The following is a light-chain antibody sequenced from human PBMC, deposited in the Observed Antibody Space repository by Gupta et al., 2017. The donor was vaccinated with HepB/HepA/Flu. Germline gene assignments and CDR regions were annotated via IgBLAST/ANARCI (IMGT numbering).Light chain of an antibody. V-gene: IGKV1-5*03. CDR2: KAS. J-gene: IGKJ2*04. Sequence: DIQMTQSPSTLSASVGDRVTITCRASQSISNWLAWYQQKPGKAPKPLMYKASSLESGVPSRFSGTGSGTEFTLTISSLQPDDFATYYCHCQQNKSHPGSFGQGTKLEMK. CDR3: HCQQNKSHPGS. CDR1: QSISNW.